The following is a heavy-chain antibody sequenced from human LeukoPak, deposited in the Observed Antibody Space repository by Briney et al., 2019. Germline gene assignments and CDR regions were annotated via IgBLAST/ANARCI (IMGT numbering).Heavy chain of an antibody. V-gene: IGHV3-7*01. CDR3: VRHTRRSPGDY. J-gene: IGHJ4*02. CDR1: GFTFSKYW. Sequence: QPGGSLRLSCAASGFTFSKYWMLWVRQAPGKGLEWMANIRDDGSDKYYVGSVKGRFTISRDNAQNTLLLQMDSLRVEDTAVYYCVRHTRRSPGDYWGQGTLVTVST. CDR2: IRDDGSDK. D-gene: IGHD1-26*01.